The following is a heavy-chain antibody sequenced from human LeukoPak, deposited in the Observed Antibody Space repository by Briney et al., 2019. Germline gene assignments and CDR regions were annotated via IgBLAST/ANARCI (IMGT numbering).Heavy chain of an antibody. Sequence: PGGSLRLSCAVSGFTISRNAMIWVRQDPGKGLEWVSAISVSGGSTYYADSVKGRFTISRDNSKNTVYLQMNSLRAEDTAVYYCAKVSPWGYCDSTTCSRAGHWGQGTLVTVSS. V-gene: IGHV3-23*01. CDR2: ISVSGGST. CDR3: AKVSPWGYCDSTTCSRAGH. J-gene: IGHJ4*02. D-gene: IGHD2-2*01. CDR1: GFTISRNA.